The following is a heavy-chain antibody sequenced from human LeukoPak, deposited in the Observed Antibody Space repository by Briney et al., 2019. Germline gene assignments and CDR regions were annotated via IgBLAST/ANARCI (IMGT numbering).Heavy chain of an antibody. J-gene: IGHJ3*02. D-gene: IGHD4-17*01. V-gene: IGHV3-21*01. CDR2: ISSSSSYI. CDR1: GFTFSSYS. CDR3: AKAVYGFDAFDI. Sequence: GGFLRLSCAASGFTFSSYSMNWVRQAPGKGLEWVSSISSSSSYIYYADPVKGRFTISRDNAKNSLYLQMNSLRAEDTAVYYCAKAVYGFDAFDIWGQGTMVTVSS.